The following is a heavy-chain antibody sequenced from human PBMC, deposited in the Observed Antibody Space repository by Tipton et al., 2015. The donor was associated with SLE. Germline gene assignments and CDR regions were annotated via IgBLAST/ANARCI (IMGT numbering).Heavy chain of an antibody. CDR3: ARVPAVYYYYMDV. V-gene: IGHV4-59*07. Sequence: TLSLTCSVSGGFISSYYWSWIRQPPGKGLEWIGYIYYSGSTNYNPSLKSRVTISVDTSKNQFSLKLSSVTAADTAVYYCARVPAVYYYYMDVWGKGTTVTVSS. CDR1: GGFISSYY. CDR2: IYYSGST. J-gene: IGHJ6*03. D-gene: IGHD2-2*01.